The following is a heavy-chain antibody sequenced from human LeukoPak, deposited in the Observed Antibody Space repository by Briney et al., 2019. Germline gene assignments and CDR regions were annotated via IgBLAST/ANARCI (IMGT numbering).Heavy chain of an antibody. V-gene: IGHV3-33*08. J-gene: IGHJ3*01. CDR2: IWNDGGYK. CDR3: ARDMVAAGTAAVDL. CDR1: GFTFTTYS. Sequence: GGSLRLSCAASGFTFTTYSMSWVRQAPGKGLDWVGVIWNDGGYKYYPDSVKGRFSISRDNFKNILYLQMNSLRVDDTAVYYCARDMVAAGTAAVDLWGQGTMVTVSS. D-gene: IGHD2-15*01.